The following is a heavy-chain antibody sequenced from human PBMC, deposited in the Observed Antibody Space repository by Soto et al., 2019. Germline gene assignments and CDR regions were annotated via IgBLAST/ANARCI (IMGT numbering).Heavy chain of an antibody. V-gene: IGHV4-59*01. Sequence: PSETLSLTCNVSGGSIYTYYWNWIRQSPGKGLEWIGYISDGGSTNYNPSLKSRVTISVDTSKKQFSLKLSSVTAADTAVYYCARVGGGYSGYAEFDPWGQGTLVTVSS. CDR2: ISDGGST. CDR3: ARVGGGYSGYAEFDP. CDR1: GGSIYTYY. J-gene: IGHJ5*02. D-gene: IGHD5-12*01.